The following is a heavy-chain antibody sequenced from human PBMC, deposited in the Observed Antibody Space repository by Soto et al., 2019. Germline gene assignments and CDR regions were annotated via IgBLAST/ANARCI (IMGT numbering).Heavy chain of an antibody. CDR3: ARSSGWYALDI. CDR1: GYTFSTFA. CDR2: VNGGDGNT. V-gene: IGHV1-3*01. Sequence: QVQLVQSGAEVKKPGASVKISCKASGYTFSTFAIHWVRQAPGQRPEWMGWVNGGDGNTRFSQNFQGRVTHTRDASATTAYMELSSLRSEDTAVYSCARSSGWYALDIWGQGTMVSVSS. J-gene: IGHJ3*02. D-gene: IGHD6-19*01.